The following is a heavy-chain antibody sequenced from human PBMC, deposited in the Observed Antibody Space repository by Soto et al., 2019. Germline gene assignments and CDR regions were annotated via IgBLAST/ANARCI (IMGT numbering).Heavy chain of an antibody. J-gene: IGHJ6*02. CDR1: GGSFSGYY. D-gene: IGHD3-22*01. CDR2: INHSGST. V-gene: IGHV4-34*01. Sequence: SETLSRTCAVYGGSFSGYYWSWIRQPPGKGLEWIGEINHSGSTNYKPSLKSRVTISVDTSKNQFSLKLSSVTAADTAVYYCARGPHYSITMMLVVRLGGMDVWGQGTTVT. CDR3: ARGPHYSITMMLVVRLGGMDV.